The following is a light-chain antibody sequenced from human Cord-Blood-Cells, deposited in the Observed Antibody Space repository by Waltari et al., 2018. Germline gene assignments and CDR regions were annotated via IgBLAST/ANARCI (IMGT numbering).Light chain of an antibody. V-gene: IGKV3-15*01. CDR1: QSVSSN. CDR2: GAP. CDR3: QQYNNWPPIT. Sequence: ELVMTQSPATLSVSPGESATLSCRASQSVSSNLAWYQQKPGQAPRLLIFGAPTRATGIPARFSGSGSGTEFTLTISSLQSEDFAVYYCQQYNNWPPITCGQGTRLEIK. J-gene: IGKJ5*01.